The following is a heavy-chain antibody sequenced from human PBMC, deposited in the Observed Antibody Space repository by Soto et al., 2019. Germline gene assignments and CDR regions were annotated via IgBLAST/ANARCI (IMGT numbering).Heavy chain of an antibody. CDR1: GFKFDDFA. Sequence: EVKLVESGGGVVQPGTSLRLACVGSGFKFDDFAMSWVRHVPGSGLEWVSGITWKSDVIGYADSVKGRFIISRDSAKNSLYLQMDSLRADDTALYYCAKDLDGFNSCHFGMDVWGQGTTVIVSS. D-gene: IGHD1-1*01. V-gene: IGHV3-9*01. J-gene: IGHJ6*02. CDR2: ITWKSDVI. CDR3: AKDLDGFNSCHFGMDV.